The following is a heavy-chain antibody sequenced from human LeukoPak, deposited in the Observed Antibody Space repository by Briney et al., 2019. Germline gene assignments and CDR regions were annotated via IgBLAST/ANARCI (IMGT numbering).Heavy chain of an antibody. CDR2: IYYSGST. CDR3: ARSALVAHWFDP. CDR1: GGSISSYY. D-gene: IGHD2-21*01. J-gene: IGHJ5*02. V-gene: IGHV4-59*12. Sequence: SETLSLTCTVSGGSISSYYWSWIRQPPGKGLERIGYIYYSGSTNYNPSLKSRVTISVDTSKNQFSLNLRFMTAADTAVYYCARSALVAHWFDPWGQGTLVTVSS.